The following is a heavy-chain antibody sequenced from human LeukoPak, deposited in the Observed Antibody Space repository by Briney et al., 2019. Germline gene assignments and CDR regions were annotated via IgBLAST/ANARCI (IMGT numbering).Heavy chain of an antibody. CDR1: GFDVSSTY. J-gene: IGHJ6*02. CDR3: ARRTGAATGLFYFYYGMDV. V-gene: IGHV3-66*01. D-gene: IGHD6-13*01. Sequence: GGSLRLSCAGSGFDVSSTYMSWVRQAPGKGLEWVSVIYSDDLTYYADSVKGRFTISRDNPKNTLYLQMNSVGAEDTAVYYCARRTGAATGLFYFYYGMDVWGQGTTVTVSS. CDR2: IYSDDLT.